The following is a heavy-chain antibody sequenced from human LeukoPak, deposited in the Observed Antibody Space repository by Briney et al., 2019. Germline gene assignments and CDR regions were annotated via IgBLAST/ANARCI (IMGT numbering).Heavy chain of an antibody. CDR2: IIPILGIA. CDR1: GGTFSSYA. Sequence: GASVKVSCKASGGTFSSYAISWVRQAPGQGLEWMGRIIPILGIANYAQKFQGRVTITADKSTSTAYMELSSLRSEDTAVYYCARGNEYSSLHYPGTFDYWGQGTLVTVSS. J-gene: IGHJ4*02. D-gene: IGHD6-6*01. V-gene: IGHV1-69*04. CDR3: ARGNEYSSLHYPGTFDY.